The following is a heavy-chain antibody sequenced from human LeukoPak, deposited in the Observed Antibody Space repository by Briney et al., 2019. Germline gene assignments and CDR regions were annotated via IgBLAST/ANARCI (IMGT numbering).Heavy chain of an antibody. D-gene: IGHD6-13*01. CDR3: ARIYPRIAAQNWFDP. CDR1: GYRFTSYW. V-gene: IGHV5-51*01. J-gene: IGHJ5*02. CDR2: IYPGDSDT. Sequence: PGESLKISCKGSGYRFTSYWIGWVRQMPGKGLEWMGIIYPGDSDTRYSPSFQGRVTISADKSISTAYLQWSSLKASDTAMYYCARIYPRIAAQNWFDPWGQGTLVTVSS.